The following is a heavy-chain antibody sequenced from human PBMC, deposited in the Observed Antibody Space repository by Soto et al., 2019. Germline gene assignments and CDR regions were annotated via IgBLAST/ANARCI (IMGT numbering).Heavy chain of an antibody. CDR1: GYTFTSYG. J-gene: IGHJ4*02. Sequence: ASVKVSCKASGYTFTSYGISWVRQAPGQGLEWMGWISAYNGNTNYAQKFQGRVTMTTDTSTSTAYMELSRLRSDDTAVYYCARASGYSSSWYLDYWGQGTLVTVSS. V-gene: IGHV1-18*01. CDR3: ARASGYSSSWYLDY. CDR2: ISAYNGNT. D-gene: IGHD6-13*01.